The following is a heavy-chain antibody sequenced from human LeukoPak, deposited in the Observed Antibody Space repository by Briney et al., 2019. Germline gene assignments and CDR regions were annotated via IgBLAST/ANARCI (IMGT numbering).Heavy chain of an antibody. CDR3: ASDLPGQLWLPYYFDY. CDR1: GGTFSSYT. V-gene: IGHV1-69*02. D-gene: IGHD5-18*01. J-gene: IGHJ4*02. Sequence: SVKVSCKASGGTFSSYTISWVRQAPGQGLEWIGRIIPILGIANYAQKFQGRVTITADKSTSTAYMELSGLRSEDTAVYYCASDLPGQLWLPYYFDYWGQGTLVTVSS. CDR2: IIPILGIA.